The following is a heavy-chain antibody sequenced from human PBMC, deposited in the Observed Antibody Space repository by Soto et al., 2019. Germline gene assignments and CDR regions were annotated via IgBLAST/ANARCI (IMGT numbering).Heavy chain of an antibody. CDR3: ATQQNYDFWSGYYTNYYGMDV. D-gene: IGHD3-3*01. V-gene: IGHV1-24*01. CDR1: GYTLTELS. J-gene: IGHJ6*02. CDR2: FDPEDGET. Sequence: ASVKVSCKVSGYTLTELSMHWVRQAPGKGLEWMGGFDPEDGETIYAQKFQGRVTMTEDTSTDTAYMELSSLRSEDTAVYYCATQQNYDFWSGYYTNYYGMDVWGQGTTVTVSS.